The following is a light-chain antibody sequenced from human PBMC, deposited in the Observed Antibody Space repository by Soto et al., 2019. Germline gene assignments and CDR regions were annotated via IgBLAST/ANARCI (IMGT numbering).Light chain of an antibody. CDR1: QSVSSSY. CDR3: HQRSNWPLT. J-gene: IGKJ4*01. CDR2: GAS. V-gene: IGKV3D-20*02. Sequence: EIVLTQSPGTLSLSPGERATLSCRASQSVSSSYLAWYQQKPGQAPRLLIYGASSRATGIPDRFSGSGSGTDFTLTISSLEPEDFAVYYCHQRSNWPLTFGGGTKVDNK.